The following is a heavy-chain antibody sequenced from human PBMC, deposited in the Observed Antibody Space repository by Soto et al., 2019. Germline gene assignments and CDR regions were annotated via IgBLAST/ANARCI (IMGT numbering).Heavy chain of an antibody. CDR2: IKSNTDGGTT. CDR3: VYDSSDRGY. J-gene: IGHJ4*02. Sequence: EVQLVESGGGLVKPGGSLRLSCAASGFTFSNAWLNWVRQAPGKGLEWVGRIKSNTDGGTTDYAAPVKGRFTSSRDDSKDTLYLQMNSLKTAETAVYYCVYDSSDRGYWGQGTLDTVSS. CDR1: GFTFSNAW. D-gene: IGHD3-22*01. V-gene: IGHV3-15*07.